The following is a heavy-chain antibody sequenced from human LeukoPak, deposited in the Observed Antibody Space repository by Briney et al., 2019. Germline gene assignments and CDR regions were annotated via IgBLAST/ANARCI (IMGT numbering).Heavy chain of an antibody. Sequence: PSETLSLTCAVYGGSFSGYYWSWIRQPPGKGLEWIGEINHSGSTNYNPSLKSRVTISVDTSKNQFSLKLSSVTAADTAVYYCARVPPQLLWFGELRGSYFDYWGQGTLVTASS. J-gene: IGHJ4*02. CDR3: ARVPPQLLWFGELRGSYFDY. CDR1: GGSFSGYY. CDR2: INHSGST. D-gene: IGHD3-10*01. V-gene: IGHV4-34*01.